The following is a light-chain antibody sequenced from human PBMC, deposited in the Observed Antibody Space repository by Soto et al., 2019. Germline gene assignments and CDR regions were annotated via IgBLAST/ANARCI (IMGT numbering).Light chain of an antibody. CDR2: GAS. V-gene: IGKV3-20*01. CDR3: LQYDTSPFT. J-gene: IGKJ3*01. CDR1: QSVSSSY. Sequence: IVMPQSPATLSVSPGERATLSCRASQSVSSSYLAWYQQKPGQAPRLLVYGASNRATGIPDRFSGSGSGTDFTLTISRLEPEDFAVYYCLQYDTSPFTFGHGTKVDIK.